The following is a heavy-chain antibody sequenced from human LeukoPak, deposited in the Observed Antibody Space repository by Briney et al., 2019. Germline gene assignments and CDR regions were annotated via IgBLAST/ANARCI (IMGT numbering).Heavy chain of an antibody. V-gene: IGHV4-61*02. J-gene: IGHJ3*02. CDR2: IYTIGNT. Sequence: KPSETLSLTCTVSGGSISSSSYYWSWIRQPAGKGLEWIGRIYTIGNTNYNPSLKSRVTISVDMSKNHFSLKLNSVTAADTAVYYCARTEVDDGSDIWGQGTMVTVSS. D-gene: IGHD1-26*01. CDR1: GGSISSSSYY. CDR3: ARTEVDDGSDI.